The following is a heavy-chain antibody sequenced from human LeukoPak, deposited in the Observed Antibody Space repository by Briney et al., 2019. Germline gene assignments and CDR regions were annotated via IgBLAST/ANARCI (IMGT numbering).Heavy chain of an antibody. CDR2: ISYDGSNK. Sequence: PGGSLRLSCAASGFTFSSCGLHWVRQAPGKGLQWVAVISYDGSNKYYADSVKGRFTISRDNSKNTLFLQMNSLRAEDTAVYYCATDAGHWFDPWGQGTLVTVSS. CDR1: GFTFSSCG. CDR3: ATDAGHWFDP. J-gene: IGHJ5*02. V-gene: IGHV3-30*03.